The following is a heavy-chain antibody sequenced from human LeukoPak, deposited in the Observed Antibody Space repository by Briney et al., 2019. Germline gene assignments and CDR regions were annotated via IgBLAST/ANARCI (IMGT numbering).Heavy chain of an antibody. V-gene: IGHV4-59*01. J-gene: IGHJ4*02. CDR2: AHYSGST. Sequence: PSETLSLTCTVSGASISGYYWSWIRHPPGKGLEWIGYAHYSGSTNYSPSLKSRVTISVDTPKNQFSLKLTSVTAADTAFYYCASWAGDWGFDYWGQGTLVSVSS. CDR3: ASWAGDWGFDY. D-gene: IGHD7-27*01. CDR1: GASISGYY.